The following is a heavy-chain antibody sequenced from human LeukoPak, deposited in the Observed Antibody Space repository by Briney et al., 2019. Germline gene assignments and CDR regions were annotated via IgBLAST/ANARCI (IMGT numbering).Heavy chain of an antibody. CDR2: INHSGST. J-gene: IGHJ4*02. D-gene: IGHD3-9*01. CDR1: GGSFSGYY. CDR3: ARGLLRYYLDPSLHFDY. V-gene: IGHV4-34*01. Sequence: SETLSLTCAVYGGSFSGYYWSWIRQPPGKGLEWIGEINHSGSTNYNPSLKSRVTISVDTSKNQFSLKLSSVTAADTAVYYCARGLLRYYLDPSLHFDYWGQGTLVTVSS.